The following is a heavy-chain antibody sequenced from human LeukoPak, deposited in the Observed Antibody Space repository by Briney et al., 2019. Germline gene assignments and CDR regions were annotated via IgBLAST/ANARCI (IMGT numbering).Heavy chain of an antibody. J-gene: IGHJ4*02. Sequence: GSLRLSCAASGFTFSDYYMSWIRQAPGKGLEWVSYISSSSSYTNYADSVKGRFTISRDNAKNSLYLQMNSLRAEDTAVYYCAGALDILTGYSNPDYWGQGTLVTVSS. V-gene: IGHV3-11*06. CDR3: AGALDILTGYSNPDY. D-gene: IGHD3-9*01. CDR1: GFTFSDYY. CDR2: ISSSSSYT.